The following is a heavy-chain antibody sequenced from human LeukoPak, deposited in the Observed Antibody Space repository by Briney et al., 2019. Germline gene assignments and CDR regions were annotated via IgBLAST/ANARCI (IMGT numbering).Heavy chain of an antibody. CDR1: GFTFSSYG. J-gene: IGHJ4*02. CDR3: AKESERVVLMVYAIRYFDY. Sequence: GGSLRLSCAASGFTFSSYGMHWVRQAPGKGLEWVAVISYDGSNKYYADSVKGRFTISRDNSKNTLYLQMNSLRAEDTAVYYCAKESERVVLMVYAIRYFDYWGQGALVTVSS. D-gene: IGHD2-8*01. V-gene: IGHV3-30*18. CDR2: ISYDGSNK.